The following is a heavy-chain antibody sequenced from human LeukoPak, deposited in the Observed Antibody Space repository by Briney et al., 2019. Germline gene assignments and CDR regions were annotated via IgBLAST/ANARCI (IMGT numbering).Heavy chain of an antibody. CDR1: GFTFSSYS. CDR3: AKAGRRDFWSGYYTEFDY. V-gene: IGHV3-21*04. J-gene: IGHJ4*02. Sequence: GGSLRLSCAASGFTFSSYSMNWVRQAPGKGLEWVSSISSISSYIYYADSVKGRFTISRDNSKNTLYLQMNSLRVEDTAVYFCAKAGRRDFWSGYYTEFDYWGQGTLVTVSS. CDR2: ISSISSYI. D-gene: IGHD3-3*01.